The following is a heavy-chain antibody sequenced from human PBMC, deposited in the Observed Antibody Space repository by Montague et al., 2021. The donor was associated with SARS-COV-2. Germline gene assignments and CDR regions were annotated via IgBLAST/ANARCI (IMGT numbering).Heavy chain of an antibody. V-gene: IGHV4/OR15-8*01. CDR2: IYHPGST. CDR3: ARKGSGRSDLAY. CDR1: LHSVSTDHR. Sequence: SETLSLTCVEALHSVSTDHRRRSVGQTSGQHPQRYGGIYHPGSTKCKPSLKSRVSMSVDKSWNQFSLRLTSVTAADTAIYYCARKGSGRSDLAYWGQGTLVTVSS. D-gene: IGHD1-26*01. J-gene: IGHJ4*02.